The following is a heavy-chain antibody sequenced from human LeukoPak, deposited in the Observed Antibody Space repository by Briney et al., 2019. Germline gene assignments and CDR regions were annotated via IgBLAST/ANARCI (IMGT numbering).Heavy chain of an antibody. Sequence: GGSLRLSCAASGFTFSNYDMHWVRQAPGKGLEWVSGFGVSGATYYSDSVKGRFTTSRDDSKNSLYLQMNNLRAGDTALYYCARGRLVRGVMGGNWFDPWGQGTLVTVSS. D-gene: IGHD3-10*01. V-gene: IGHV3-13*04. CDR1: GFTFSNYD. J-gene: IGHJ5*02. CDR2: FGVSGAT. CDR3: ARGRLVRGVMGGNWFDP.